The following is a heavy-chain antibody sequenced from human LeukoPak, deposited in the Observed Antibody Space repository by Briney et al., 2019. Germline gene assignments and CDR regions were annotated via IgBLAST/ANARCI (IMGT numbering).Heavy chain of an antibody. Sequence: SETLSLTCAVYGGSFSGYYWSWIRQPPGKGLEWIGEINHSGSSNYNPSLKSRVTISVDTSKNQFSLKLSSVTAADTAVYYCARESNYYDSSGYYPFDYWGQGTLVTVSS. CDR1: GGSFSGYY. D-gene: IGHD3-22*01. V-gene: IGHV4-34*01. CDR3: ARESNYYDSSGYYPFDY. J-gene: IGHJ4*02. CDR2: INHSGSS.